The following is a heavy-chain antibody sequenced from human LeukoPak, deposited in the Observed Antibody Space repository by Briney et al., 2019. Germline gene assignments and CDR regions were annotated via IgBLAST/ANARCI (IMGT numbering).Heavy chain of an antibody. V-gene: IGHV4-59*01. CDR1: GGSISSYY. J-gene: IGHJ1*01. CDR2: IYYSGST. Sequence: PSETLSLTCTVSGGSISSYYWSWIRQPPGKGLEWIGYIYYSGSTNYNPSLKSRVTISVDTSKNQFSLRLTSVTAADTAVYYCARLFREYQLSKDILSRAEYFQPWGQGTLVTVSS. D-gene: IGHD2-2*01. CDR3: ARLFREYQLSKDILSRAEYFQP.